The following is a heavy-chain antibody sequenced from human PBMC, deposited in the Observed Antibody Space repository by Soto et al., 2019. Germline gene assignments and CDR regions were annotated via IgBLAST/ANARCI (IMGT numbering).Heavy chain of an antibody. D-gene: IGHD5-18*01. V-gene: IGHV4-59*08. CDR3: ARQQLWYYYYYMDV. CDR1: GGSISSYY. CDR2: IYYSGST. Sequence: QVQLQESGPGLVKPSETLSLTCTVSGGSISSYYWSWIRQPPGKGLEWIGYIYYSGSTNYNPSLKSRVTISVDTSKNQFSLKLSSVTAADTAVYYCARQQLWYYYYYMDVWGKGTTVTVSS. J-gene: IGHJ6*03.